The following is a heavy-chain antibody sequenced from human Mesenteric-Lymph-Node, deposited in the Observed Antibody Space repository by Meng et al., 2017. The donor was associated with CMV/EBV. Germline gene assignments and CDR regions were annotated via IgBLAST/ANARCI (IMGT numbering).Heavy chain of an antibody. Sequence: EVHLGGSGGGLVQPGGSLRLSCAASGFNVRDKYMSWVRQAPGKGLEWVCIIYRGDNTYYIDSVKDRFTVSRDNSKNTMYLQMNSLRVEDTAVYYCTGDSVSNPNLDYWGQGTLVT. CDR1: GFNVRDKY. V-gene: IGHV3-66*01. CDR2: IYRGDNT. J-gene: IGHJ4*02. D-gene: IGHD3-10*01. CDR3: TGDSVSNPNLDY.